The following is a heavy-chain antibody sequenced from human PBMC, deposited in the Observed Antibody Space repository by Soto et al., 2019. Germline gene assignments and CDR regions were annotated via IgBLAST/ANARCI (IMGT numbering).Heavy chain of an antibody. Sequence: QLQLQESGSGLVKPSQTLSLTCAVSGGSISSGGYSWSWIRQPPGKGLEWIGYIYHSGSTYYNPSPKSRVTISVDRSKNQFSLKLSSVTAADTAVYYCARGRGMIVHYWGQGTLVTVSS. CDR2: IYHSGST. D-gene: IGHD3-22*01. J-gene: IGHJ4*02. CDR3: ARGRGMIVHY. V-gene: IGHV4-30-2*01. CDR1: GGSISSGGYS.